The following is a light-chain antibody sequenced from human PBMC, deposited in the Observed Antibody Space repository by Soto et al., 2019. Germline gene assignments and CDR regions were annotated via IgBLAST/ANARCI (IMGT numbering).Light chain of an antibody. V-gene: IGKV2-28*01. CDR3: MQALQTRWP. CDR2: LGS. Sequence: DIVMTQSPLSLPVTPGEPASISCRSSQSLLHSNGFNYLDWYLQKPGQSPQLLIYLGSTRASGVPDRLSGSGSGTDFTLKISRVEAEDVGVYYCMQALQTRWPFDQGTKVDIX. J-gene: IGKJ1*01. CDR1: QSLLHSNGFNY.